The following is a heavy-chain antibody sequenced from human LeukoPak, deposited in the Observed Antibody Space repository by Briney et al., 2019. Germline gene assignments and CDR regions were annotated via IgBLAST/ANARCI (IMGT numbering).Heavy chain of an antibody. CDR3: ARDMTTSFTYVTSQEYYYMDV. CDR2: ISSSSSYI. Sequence: GGSLRLSCAASGFTFSSYSMNWVRQAPGKGLEWVSSISSSSSYIYYADSVKGRFTISRDNAKNSLYLQMNSLRAEDTAVYYCARDMTTSFTYVTSQEYYYMDVWGKGTTVTISS. J-gene: IGHJ6*03. CDR1: GFTFSSYS. D-gene: IGHD4-11*01. V-gene: IGHV3-21*01.